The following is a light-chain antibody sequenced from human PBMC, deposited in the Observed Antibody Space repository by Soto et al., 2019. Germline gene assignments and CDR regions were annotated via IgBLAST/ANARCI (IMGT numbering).Light chain of an antibody. Sequence: QSVLTQPPSVSAAPGQKVTIFCSGSSSNIGNNYVSWYQQLPGTAPKLLIYDNNKRPSGIPDRFSGSKSGTSATLGITGLQTGDEADYYCGTWDSSLSAWGFGGGTKVTVL. CDR1: SSNIGNNY. J-gene: IGLJ3*02. CDR3: GTWDSSLSAWG. CDR2: DNN. V-gene: IGLV1-51*01.